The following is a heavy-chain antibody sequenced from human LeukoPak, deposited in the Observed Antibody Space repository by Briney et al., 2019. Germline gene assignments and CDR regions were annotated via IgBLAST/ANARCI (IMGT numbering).Heavy chain of an antibody. CDR2: IYSGGST. CDR3: ASAGYCGGDCYLQDAFDI. Sequence: GGSLRLSCAASGFTVSSNYMSWVRQAPGKGLEWVSVIYSGGSTYYADSVKGRFTISRDNSKNTLYLQMNSLRAEDTAVYYCASAGYCGGDCYLQDAFDIWGQRTMVTVSS. J-gene: IGHJ3*02. D-gene: IGHD2-21*02. V-gene: IGHV3-53*01. CDR1: GFTVSSNY.